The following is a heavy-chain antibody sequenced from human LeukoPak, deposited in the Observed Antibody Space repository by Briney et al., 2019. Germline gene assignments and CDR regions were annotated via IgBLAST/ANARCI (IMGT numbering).Heavy chain of an antibody. Sequence: GGSLRLSCAASGFTFSSSWMTWVRQAPGEGLEWVANINQDGSEKYYVDSVGGRFTISRDNARNSLYLQMHSLRAEDTAVFYCTGHYGMNVWGQGTTVTVSS. V-gene: IGHV3-7*01. CDR1: GFTFSSSW. CDR3: TGHYGMNV. J-gene: IGHJ6*02. CDR2: INQDGSEK.